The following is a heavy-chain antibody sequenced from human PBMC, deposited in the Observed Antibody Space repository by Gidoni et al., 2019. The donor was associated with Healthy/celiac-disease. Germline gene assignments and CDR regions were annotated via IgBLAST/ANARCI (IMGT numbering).Heavy chain of an antibody. CDR3: AKGGYCSGGSCYPYYYYGMDV. J-gene: IGHJ6*02. V-gene: IGHV3-23*01. CDR1: GFTFSSSA. D-gene: IGHD2-15*01. CDR2: ISGSGGST. Sequence: EVQLLESGGGLVQPGGSLRLSCAASGFTFSSSAMSWVRQAPGKGLEWVSAISGSGGSTYYADSVKGRFTISRDNSKNTLYLKMNSLRAEDTAVYYCAKGGYCSGGSCYPYYYYGMDVWGQGTTVTVSS.